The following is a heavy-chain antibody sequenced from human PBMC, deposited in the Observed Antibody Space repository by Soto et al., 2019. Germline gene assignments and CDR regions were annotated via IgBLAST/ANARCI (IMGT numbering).Heavy chain of an antibody. D-gene: IGHD4-4*01. CDR3: ARDKAVRYYYYGMDV. J-gene: IGHJ6*02. V-gene: IGHV3-33*01. CDR2: IWYDGSNK. CDR1: GFTFSNYD. Sequence: GGSLRLSCAASGFTFSNYDLHLSRKAPGQGLGWVAVIWYDGSNKYYADSVKGRFTISRDNSKNTLYLQMNSLRAEDTTVYYCARDKAVRYYYYGMDVWGQGTTVTVSS.